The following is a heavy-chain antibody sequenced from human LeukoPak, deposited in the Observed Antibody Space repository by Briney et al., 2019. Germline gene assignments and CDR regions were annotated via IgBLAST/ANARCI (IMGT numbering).Heavy chain of an antibody. V-gene: IGHV4-39*07. CDR3: ARDGLTTSYYYYGMDV. D-gene: IGHD4-17*01. CDR2: IYYSGST. CDR1: GGSISSSSYY. J-gene: IGHJ6*02. Sequence: PSETLSLTCTVSGGSISSSSYYWGWIRQPPGKGLERIGSIYYSGSTYYNPSLKSRVTISVDTSKNQFSLKLSSVTAADTAVYYCARDGLTTSYYYYGMDVWGQGTTVTVPS.